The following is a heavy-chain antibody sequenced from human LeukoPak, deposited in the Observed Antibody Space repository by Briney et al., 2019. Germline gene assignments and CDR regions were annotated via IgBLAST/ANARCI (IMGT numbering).Heavy chain of an antibody. CDR2: IYTSGST. D-gene: IGHD3-3*01. J-gene: IGHJ4*02. CDR3: ARGAYDFWSGSSFYFDY. CDR1: GGSISSYY. V-gene: IGHV4-4*07. Sequence: SETLSLTCTVSGGSISSYYWSWIRQPAGKGLEWIGRIYTSGSTNYNPSLKSRVTMSVDTSKNQFSLKLSSVTAADTAVYYCARGAYDFWSGSSFYFDYWGQGTLVTVSS.